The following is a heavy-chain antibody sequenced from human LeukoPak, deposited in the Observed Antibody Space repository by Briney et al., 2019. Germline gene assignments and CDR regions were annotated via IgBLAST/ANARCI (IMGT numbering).Heavy chain of an antibody. CDR3: ARDQSSSNPNDY. D-gene: IGHD6-6*01. V-gene: IGHV3-15*01. CDR2: IKSKTDGGTT. Sequence: GGSLRLSCAASGFTFSNAWMSWVRQAPGKGLEWVGRIKSKTDGGTTDYAAPVKGRFTISRDDSKNTLYLQMNSLKTEDTAVYYCARDQSSSNPNDYWGQGTLVTVSS. J-gene: IGHJ4*02. CDR1: GFTFSNAW.